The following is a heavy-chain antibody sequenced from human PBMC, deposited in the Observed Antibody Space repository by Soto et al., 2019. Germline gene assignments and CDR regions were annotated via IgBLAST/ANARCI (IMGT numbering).Heavy chain of an antibody. D-gene: IGHD5-12*01. CDR3: ARDLDGYSGSYYDY. V-gene: IGHV4-30-4*01. CDR2: IYYSGST. J-gene: IGHJ4*02. Sequence: TLSLTCTVSGGSISSGGYYWSWIRQPPGKGLEWIGYIYYSGSTYYNPSLKSRVTISVDTSKNQFSLKLSSVTAADTAVYYCARDLDGYSGSYYDYWGQGTLVTVSS. CDR1: GGSISSGGYY.